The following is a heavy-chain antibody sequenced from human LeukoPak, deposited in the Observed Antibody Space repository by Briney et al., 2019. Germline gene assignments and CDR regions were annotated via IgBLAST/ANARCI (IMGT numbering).Heavy chain of an antibody. Sequence: GESLKIFCKGSGYSFTNYWIGWVRQMPGKGLEWMGIIYPGDSETRYSPAFQGQVSISADKSTSTAYLQWSSLKASDTAIYYCARRDYYDNIRTVAAFDYWGQGTLVTVSS. J-gene: IGHJ4*02. CDR2: IYPGDSET. CDR1: GYSFTNYW. CDR3: ARRDYYDNIRTVAAFDY. D-gene: IGHD3-22*01. V-gene: IGHV5-51*01.